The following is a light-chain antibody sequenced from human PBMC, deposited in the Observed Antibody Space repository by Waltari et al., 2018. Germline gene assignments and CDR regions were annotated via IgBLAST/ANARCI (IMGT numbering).Light chain of an antibody. V-gene: IGKV1-39*01. CDR1: QSITSY. CDR2: AAS. Sequence: DIQMTQSPSSLSASVGDRATITCRASQSITSYLNWYQQKPGKASKLLIYAASSLQSGVPSRFSGSGSGTDFTLTISSLQPEDFATYYCQQSDSMPLTFGGGTKVEI. J-gene: IGKJ4*01. CDR3: QQSDSMPLT.